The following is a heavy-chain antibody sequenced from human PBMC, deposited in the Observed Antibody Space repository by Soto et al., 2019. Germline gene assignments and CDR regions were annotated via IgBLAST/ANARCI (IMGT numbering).Heavy chain of an antibody. J-gene: IGHJ6*02. CDR1: GHTFTSYY. CDR3: ARDNIVVVPAAPRNYYYYYGMDV. Sequence: ASVKVSCKASGHTFTSYYMHWVRQAPGQGLEWMGIINPSGGSTSYAQKFQGRVTMTRDTSTSTVYMELSSLRSEDTAVYYCARDNIVVVPAAPRNYYYYYGMDVWGQGTTVTVSS. V-gene: IGHV1-46*01. D-gene: IGHD2-2*01. CDR2: INPSGGST.